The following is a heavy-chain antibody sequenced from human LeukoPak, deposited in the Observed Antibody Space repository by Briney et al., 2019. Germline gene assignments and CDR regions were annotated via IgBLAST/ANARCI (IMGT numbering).Heavy chain of an antibody. J-gene: IGHJ5*02. Sequence: ASVKVSCKASGYTFTSYDINWVRQAPGQGLEWMGWMNPNSGNTGYAQKFQGRVTMTRNTSISTAYMELRSLRSEDTAVYYCARGPLWLRVRGLDWFDPWGQGTLVTVSS. CDR1: GYTFTSYD. CDR3: ARGPLWLRVRGLDWFDP. CDR2: MNPNSGNT. D-gene: IGHD5-18*01. V-gene: IGHV1-8*01.